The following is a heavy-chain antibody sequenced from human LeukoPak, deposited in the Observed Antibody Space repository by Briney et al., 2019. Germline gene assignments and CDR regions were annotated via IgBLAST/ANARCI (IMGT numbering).Heavy chain of an antibody. D-gene: IGHD1-7*01. CDR3: ARGAAGTTPDYYYFGLDV. CDR1: GYSFTSYW. V-gene: IGHV5-51*01. Sequence: GESLKISCKGSGYSFTSYWIGWVRQMPGKGLEWMGIIYPGDSDTRYSPSFQGQVTISADKSISAAYPQWSSLKASDTAMYYCARGAAGTTPDYYYFGLDVWGQGTTVRVSS. J-gene: IGHJ6*02. CDR2: IYPGDSDT.